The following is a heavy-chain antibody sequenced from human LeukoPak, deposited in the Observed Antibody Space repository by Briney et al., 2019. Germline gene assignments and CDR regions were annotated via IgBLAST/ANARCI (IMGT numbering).Heavy chain of an antibody. CDR3: SREWGNGNHLRPDS. CDR1: GFTFREFA. CDR2: IRSSIYGGTP. Sequence: PGRSLRLSCTSSGFTFREFAVSWFRQAPGKGLEWIGFIRSSIYGGTPKAAASVKGRFIFSRDDSKGVAYLRMNSLKTDDTAVYYCSREWGNGNHLRPDSWGQGTLVTVSS. V-gene: IGHV3-49*03. D-gene: IGHD1-14*01. J-gene: IGHJ4*02.